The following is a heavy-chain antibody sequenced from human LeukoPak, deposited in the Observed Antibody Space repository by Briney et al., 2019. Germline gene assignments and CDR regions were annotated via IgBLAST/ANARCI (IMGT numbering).Heavy chain of an antibody. CDR3: ARDSGPYYFDY. Sequence: KASETLSLTCAVSGGSISSGGYSWSWIRQPPGKGLEWIGYIYHSGSTYYNPSLKSRVTISVDTSKNQFSLKLSSVTAADTAVYYCARDSGPYYFDYWGQGTLVTVSS. V-gene: IGHV4-30-2*01. J-gene: IGHJ4*02. CDR1: GGSISSGGYS. CDR2: IYHSGST. D-gene: IGHD7-27*01.